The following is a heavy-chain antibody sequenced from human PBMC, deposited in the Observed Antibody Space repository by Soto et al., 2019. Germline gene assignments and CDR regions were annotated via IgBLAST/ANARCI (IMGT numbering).Heavy chain of an antibody. J-gene: IGHJ4*02. Sequence: SETLSLTCTVSGGSISSADFYWSWIRQPPGKGLEWLGYVYYTGRTYYNPSLQSRLSISVDASKHQFSLLLSSVSAADTAVYYCDRARVWGEADYWGQGTLVTVSS. D-gene: IGHD3-10*01. CDR2: VYYTGRT. CDR1: GGSISSADFY. CDR3: DRARVWGEADY. V-gene: IGHV4-30-4*01.